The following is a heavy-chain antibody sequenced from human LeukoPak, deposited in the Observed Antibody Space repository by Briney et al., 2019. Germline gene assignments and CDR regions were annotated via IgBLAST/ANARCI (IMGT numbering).Heavy chain of an antibody. V-gene: IGHV1-18*01. CDR3: ARVGGGNAFDI. J-gene: IGHJ3*02. Sequence: ASVKVSCKSSGYTFTNYGISWVRQAPGQGLEWMGWISVHNANTKYSQTVQGSVTLTTDTSTSTAYMELRSLRSDDTAVYYCARVGGGNAFDIWGQGTVITVSS. CDR1: GYTFTNYG. CDR2: ISVHNANT.